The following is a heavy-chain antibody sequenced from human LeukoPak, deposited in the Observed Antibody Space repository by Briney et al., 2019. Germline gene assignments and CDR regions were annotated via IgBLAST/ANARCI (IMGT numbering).Heavy chain of an antibody. CDR3: ARVVAPYHGAFDI. Sequence: SVKVSCKASGGTFSSYAISWMRQAPGQGLEWMGRIIPIFGTANYARKFQGRVTITTDESTSTAYMELSSLRSEDTAVYYCARVVAPYHGAFDIWGQGTMVTVSS. CDR1: GGTFSSYA. CDR2: IIPIFGTA. D-gene: IGHD2-15*01. V-gene: IGHV1-69*05. J-gene: IGHJ3*02.